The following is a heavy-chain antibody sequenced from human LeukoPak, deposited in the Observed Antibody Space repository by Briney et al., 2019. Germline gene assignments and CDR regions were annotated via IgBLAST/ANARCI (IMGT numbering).Heavy chain of an antibody. J-gene: IGHJ4*02. CDR2: ISAYNGNT. CDR1: GGTFSSYA. Sequence: GASVKVSCKASGGTFSSYAISWVRQAPGQGLEWMGRISAYNGNTNYAQKLQGRVTMTTDTSTSTAYMELRSLRSDDTAAYYCARRGRGVASGYDYWGQGTLVTVSS. V-gene: IGHV1-18*01. D-gene: IGHD3-3*01. CDR3: ARRGRGVASGYDY.